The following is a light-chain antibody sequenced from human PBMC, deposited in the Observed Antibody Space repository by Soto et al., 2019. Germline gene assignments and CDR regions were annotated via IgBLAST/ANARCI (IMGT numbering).Light chain of an antibody. Sequence: QSVLTQPPSASGTPGQRGTISCSGSSSNIGSNTVNWYQQLPGTAPKLLIYNNNQRPSGVTDRLSGSKSGTSASLAISGLQSEDEADYYCAAWDDSLNGLVFGTGTKLTVL. CDR2: NNN. V-gene: IGLV1-44*01. J-gene: IGLJ1*01. CDR1: SSNIGSNT. CDR3: AAWDDSLNGLV.